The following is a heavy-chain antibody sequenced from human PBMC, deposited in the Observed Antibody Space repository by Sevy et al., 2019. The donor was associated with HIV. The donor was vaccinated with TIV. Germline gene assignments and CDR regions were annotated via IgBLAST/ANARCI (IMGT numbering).Heavy chain of an antibody. Sequence: GESLKISCGASGFIFSNNAMNWVRQAPGKGPEWVSGVESGGSTYYADSVKGRSTISRDNSKNMLFLQMSSLRAEDTAIYYCATGDTAMITDLDYWGLGTLVTVSS. D-gene: IGHD5-18*01. CDR1: GFIFSNNA. J-gene: IGHJ4*02. CDR3: ATGDTAMITDLDY. CDR2: VESGGST. V-gene: IGHV3-23*01.